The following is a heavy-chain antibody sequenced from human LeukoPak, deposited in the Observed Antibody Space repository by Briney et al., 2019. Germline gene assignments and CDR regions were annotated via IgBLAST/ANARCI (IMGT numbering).Heavy chain of an antibody. CDR1: GGSFGGYY. CDR2: INHSGST. D-gene: IGHD2-15*01. J-gene: IGHJ6*03. V-gene: IGHV4-34*01. Sequence: SETLSLTCAVYGGSFGGYYWSWVRQPPGKGLEWIGEINHSGSTNYNTSLKSRGTISVDTSKNQVSLKLSSVTAADTAVYYCARGGGCSGGSCYYMDVWGEGTTVTVSS. CDR3: ARGGGCSGGSCYYMDV.